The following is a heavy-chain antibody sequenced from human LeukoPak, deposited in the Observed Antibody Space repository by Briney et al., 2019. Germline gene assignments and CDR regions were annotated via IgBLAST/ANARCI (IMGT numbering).Heavy chain of an antibody. V-gene: IGHV4-4*07. CDR2: MYFRGST. J-gene: IGHJ4*02. Sequence: PSETLSLTCTVSGDSISRHYWSWTRQPAGKGLEWIGRMYFRGSTNYNPSLKSRVTMSLDMSKNQFSLKLTSVTAADTAVYYCARENRYCSSTSCYTEFDYWGQGTLVTVSS. D-gene: IGHD2-2*02. CDR1: GDSISRHY. CDR3: ARENRYCSSTSCYTEFDY.